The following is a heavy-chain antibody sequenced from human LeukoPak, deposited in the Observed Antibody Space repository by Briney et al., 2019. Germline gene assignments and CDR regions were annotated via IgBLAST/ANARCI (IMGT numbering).Heavy chain of an antibody. Sequence: PSETLSLTCTVSGGSISSYYWSWIRQPPGKGLEWIGYIYYSGSTNYNPSLKSRVTISVDTSKNQFSLKLSSVTAADTALYYCARYHYYDSSADAFDIWGQGTMVTVSS. CDR2: IYYSGST. D-gene: IGHD3-22*01. CDR3: ARYHYYDSSADAFDI. J-gene: IGHJ3*02. CDR1: GGSISSYY. V-gene: IGHV4-59*08.